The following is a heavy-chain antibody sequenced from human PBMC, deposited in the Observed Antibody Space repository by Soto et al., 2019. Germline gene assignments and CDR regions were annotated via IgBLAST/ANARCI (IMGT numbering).Heavy chain of an antibody. CDR1: GYTFTNND. J-gene: IGHJ5*02. Sequence: WASLKVSCKASGYTFTNNDVSWVRQATGQGLEWMGWMNPGSGDTGYAQKFQGRVTMTRDISIATAYMELNSLTSEDTAIYYCARMESFGSLNWFDPWGQGTLVTVSS. D-gene: IGHD5-18*01. CDR2: MNPGSGDT. CDR3: ARMESFGSLNWFDP. V-gene: IGHV1-8*02.